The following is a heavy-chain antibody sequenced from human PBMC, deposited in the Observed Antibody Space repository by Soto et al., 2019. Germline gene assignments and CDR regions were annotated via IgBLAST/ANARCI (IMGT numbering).Heavy chain of an antibody. D-gene: IGHD4-4*01. CDR2: IKKAGREK. V-gene: IGHV3-7*01. J-gene: IGHJ4*02. CDR1: GFTFSSYW. CDR3: ARESSTVSVGF. Sequence: EVQLVESGGGLVQPGGSLRLSCAASGFTFSSYWMNWVLPATGKGLEWVANIKKAGREKYRVDSLKGGFTISRDNAKNSLDLQMNGLRADDTAVYYCARESSTVSVGFGGQGTLVTFSS.